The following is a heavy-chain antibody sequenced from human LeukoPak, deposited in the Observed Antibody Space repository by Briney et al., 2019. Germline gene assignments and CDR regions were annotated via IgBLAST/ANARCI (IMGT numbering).Heavy chain of an antibody. V-gene: IGHV3-20*04. CDR2: INWNGGST. Sequence: GGSLRLSCAASGFTFDDYGMSWVRQAPGKGLEWVSGINWNGGSTGYADSVKGRFTISRDNAKNSLYLKMNSLRAEDTAVYYCAREQWELRTCPWFDPWGQGTLVTVSS. CDR1: GFTFDDYG. D-gene: IGHD1-26*01. J-gene: IGHJ5*02. CDR3: AREQWELRTCPWFDP.